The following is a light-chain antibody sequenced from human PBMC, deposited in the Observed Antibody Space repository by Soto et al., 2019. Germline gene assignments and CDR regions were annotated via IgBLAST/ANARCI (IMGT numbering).Light chain of an antibody. V-gene: IGKV1-33*01. CDR1: QDISNY. CDR3: QQYDNLPFT. CDR2: DAS. Sequence: DIQMTKSPSSLSASVGDRVTITCQASQDISNYLNWYQQKPGKAPKLLIYDASNLETGVPSRFSGSGSGTDFTFTISSLQPEDIATYYCQQYDNLPFTFGPGTKVDI. J-gene: IGKJ3*01.